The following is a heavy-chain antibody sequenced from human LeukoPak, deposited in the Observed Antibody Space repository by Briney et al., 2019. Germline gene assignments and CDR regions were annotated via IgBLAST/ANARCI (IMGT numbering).Heavy chain of an antibody. CDR3: AKSKTDTTESAFDI. CDR1: GFTFSNYW. CDR2: ISSSSSYI. Sequence: GGSLRLSCAASGFTFSNYWMNWVRQAPGKGLEWVSSISSSSSYIYYADSVKGRFTISRDNAKNSLYLQMNSLRAEDTAVYYCAKSKTDTTESAFDIWGQGTMVTVSS. D-gene: IGHD4-17*01. V-gene: IGHV3-21*04. J-gene: IGHJ3*02.